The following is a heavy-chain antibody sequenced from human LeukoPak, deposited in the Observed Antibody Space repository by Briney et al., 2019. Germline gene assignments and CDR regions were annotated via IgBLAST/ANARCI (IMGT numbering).Heavy chain of an antibody. CDR3: TSRVATTNDY. D-gene: IGHD5-24*01. J-gene: IGHJ4*02. V-gene: IGHV3-15*01. CDR2: VKTRTDGETT. CDR1: GFTFNSAW. Sequence: PGGSLRLSCAASGFTFNSAWMNWVRQAPGKGLEWVGRVKTRTDGETTDHSAPVKGRFIISRDDSKNTLYLQMNSLMTEDTAVYCTSRVATTNDYWGQGTLVTVSS.